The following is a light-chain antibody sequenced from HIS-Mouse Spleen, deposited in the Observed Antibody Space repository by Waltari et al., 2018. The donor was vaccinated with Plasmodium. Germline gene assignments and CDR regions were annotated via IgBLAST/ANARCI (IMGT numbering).Light chain of an antibody. J-gene: IGKJ1*01. CDR1: QSVRRT. CDR2: GAS. V-gene: IGKV3-15*01. Sequence: EIVMTQSPATLSVSPGERATLPCRASQSVRRTLAWYQQKPGQAPRLLIYGASTRATGIPARFSGSGSGTEFTLTISSMQSEDVAVYYCQQYNNWPRGTFGQGTKVEIK. CDR3: QQYNNWPRGT.